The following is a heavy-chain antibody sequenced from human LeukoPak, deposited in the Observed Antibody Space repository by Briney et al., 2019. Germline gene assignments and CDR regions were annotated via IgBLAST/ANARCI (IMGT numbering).Heavy chain of an antibody. CDR3: AKGGYNWNDAIFDY. Sequence: GGSLRLSCAASGFTFDDYAMHWVRQAPGKGLEWVSGISWNSGSIGYADSVKGRFTISRDNAKNSLYLQMNSPRAEDTALYYCAKGGYNWNDAIFDYWGQGTLVTVSS. CDR1: GFTFDDYA. CDR2: ISWNSGSI. J-gene: IGHJ4*02. V-gene: IGHV3-9*01. D-gene: IGHD1-1*01.